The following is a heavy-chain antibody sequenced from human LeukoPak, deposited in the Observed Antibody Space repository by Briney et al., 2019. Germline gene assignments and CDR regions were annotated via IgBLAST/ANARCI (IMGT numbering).Heavy chain of an antibody. CDR1: GGSISRYY. CDR3: ARGSVAGHFDY. CDR2: IYYGGST. J-gene: IGHJ4*02. V-gene: IGHV4-59*01. D-gene: IGHD6-19*01. Sequence: SETLSLTCTVSGGSISRYYWSWIRQPPGKGLEWIGYIYYGGSTNYNPSLKSRVTISVDTSKNQFSLKLSSVTAADTAVYYCARGSVAGHFDYCGQGTLVTVSS.